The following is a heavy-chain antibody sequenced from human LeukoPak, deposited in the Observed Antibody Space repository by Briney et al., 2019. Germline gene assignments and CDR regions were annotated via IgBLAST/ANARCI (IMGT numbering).Heavy chain of an antibody. Sequence: GGSLRLSCAASGFTFSSYAMSWVRQAPGKGLEWVSAISGSGGSTYYADSVKGRFTISRDNSKNTLYLQMNSLRAEDTAVYYCASSGDSGWYYDYYYDMDVWGQGTTVTVSS. CDR1: GFTFSSYA. J-gene: IGHJ6*02. CDR3: ASSGDSGWYYDYYYDMDV. CDR2: ISGSGGST. V-gene: IGHV3-23*01. D-gene: IGHD6-19*01.